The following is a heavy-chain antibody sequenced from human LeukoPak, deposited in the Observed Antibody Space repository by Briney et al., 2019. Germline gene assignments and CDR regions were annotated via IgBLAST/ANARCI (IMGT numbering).Heavy chain of an antibody. CDR3: ARNYYGSGIYYNPGGY. D-gene: IGHD3-10*01. V-gene: IGHV1-2*02. CDR1: GYTFTGYF. Sequence: GASVKVSCKASGYTFTGYFTHWVRQAPGQGLEWMGWINPNSGGTNYAQKFQGRVTMTRDTSISTVYMELNWLRFDDTAVYFCARNYYGSGIYYNPGGYWGQGTLVTVSS. J-gene: IGHJ4*02. CDR2: INPNSGGT.